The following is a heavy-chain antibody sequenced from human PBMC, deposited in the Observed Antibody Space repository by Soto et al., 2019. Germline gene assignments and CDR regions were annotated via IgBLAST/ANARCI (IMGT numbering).Heavy chain of an antibody. CDR2: INPNSGGT. V-gene: IGHV1-2*04. Sequence: ASVKVSCKASGYTFTGYYMHWVRQAPGQGLEWMGWINPNSGGTNYAQKFQGWVSMTRDTSISTAYMELSRLRSDDTAVYYCARGRRRSLYYDVSHGSGMDVWGQGTTVTVSS. CDR1: GYTFTGYY. D-gene: IGHD3-22*01. CDR3: ARGRRRSLYYDVSHGSGMDV. J-gene: IGHJ6*02.